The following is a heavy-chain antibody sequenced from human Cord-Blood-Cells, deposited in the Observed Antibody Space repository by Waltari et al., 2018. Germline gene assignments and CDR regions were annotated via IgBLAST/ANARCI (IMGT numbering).Heavy chain of an antibody. CDR2: FDPEDGET. V-gene: IGHV1-24*01. J-gene: IGHJ4*02. CDR1: GYTLTELS. D-gene: IGHD6-13*01. CDR3: ATPRYSSSWCFDY. Sequence: QVQLVQSGAEVKKPGASVKVSCKVSGYTLTELSMHWVRQAPGKGLEWMGGFDPEDGETIYAQKFQGRVTITEDTSTDTAYMELSSLRSEDTAVYYCATPRYSSSWCFDYWGQGTLVTVSS.